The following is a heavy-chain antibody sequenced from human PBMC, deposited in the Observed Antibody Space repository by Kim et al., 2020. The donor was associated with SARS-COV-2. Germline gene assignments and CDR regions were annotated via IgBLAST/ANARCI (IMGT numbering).Heavy chain of an antibody. Sequence: GGSLRLSCAASGFTFSSYDMHWVRQATGKGLEWVSAIGTAGDTYYPGSVKGRFTISRENAKNSLYLQMNSLRAGDTAVYYCARGGPYSGYDPGLDYWGQGTLVTVSS. D-gene: IGHD5-12*01. V-gene: IGHV3-13*01. CDR1: GFTFSSYD. CDR3: ARGGPYSGYDPGLDY. CDR2: IGTAGDT. J-gene: IGHJ4*02.